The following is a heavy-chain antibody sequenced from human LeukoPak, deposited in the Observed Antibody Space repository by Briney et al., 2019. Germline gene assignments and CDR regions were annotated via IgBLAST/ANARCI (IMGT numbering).Heavy chain of an antibody. J-gene: IGHJ4*02. V-gene: IGHV1-18*01. D-gene: IGHD6-13*01. CDR1: GYAFTSYG. CDR3: ARVYSSSWYFLFDY. Sequence: GASVKVSCKASGYAFTSYGISWVRQAPGQGLEWMGWISAYNGNTNYAQKLQGRVTMTTDTSTSTAYMELRSLRSDDTAVYYCARVYSSSWYFLFDYWGQGTLVTVSS. CDR2: ISAYNGNT.